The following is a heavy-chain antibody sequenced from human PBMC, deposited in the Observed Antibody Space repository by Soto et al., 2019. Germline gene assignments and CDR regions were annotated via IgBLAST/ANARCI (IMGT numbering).Heavy chain of an antibody. Sequence: QVQVVQSGAEVRKPGSSVKVSCKASGGTFSSHGVGWVRQAPGQGLEWMGKIIPFFGTTNYAQKFQGRVTITADESTSTVYLEVSSLTSEDTAIYYCVRDRGYTGLGGLDPWGQGTLVTVSS. CDR2: IIPFFGTT. CDR1: GGTFSSHG. V-gene: IGHV1-69*18. CDR3: VRDRGYTGLGGLDP. D-gene: IGHD5-18*01. J-gene: IGHJ5*02.